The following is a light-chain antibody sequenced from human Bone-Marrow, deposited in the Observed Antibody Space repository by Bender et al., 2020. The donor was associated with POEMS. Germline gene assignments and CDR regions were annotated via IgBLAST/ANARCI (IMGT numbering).Light chain of an antibody. Sequence: VSGSPGQSITISCTGTSSAVGAYNYVSWYHQYPGKAPKLMISDVNNRPSGVPARFSASKSGNTASLTISGLQAEDEADYYCCSYAGDYSWVFGGGTKVTVL. CDR1: SSAVGAYNY. CDR3: CSYAGDYSWV. CDR2: DVN. J-gene: IGLJ3*02. V-gene: IGLV2-11*03.